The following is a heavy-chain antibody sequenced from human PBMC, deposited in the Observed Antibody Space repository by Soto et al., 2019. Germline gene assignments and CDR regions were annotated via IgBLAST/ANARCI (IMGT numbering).Heavy chain of an antibody. CDR2: ISGSGGST. J-gene: IGHJ4*02. V-gene: IGHV3-23*01. Sequence: EVQLLESGGGLVQPGGSLRLSCAASGFTFSSYAMSWVRQAPGKGLEWVSAISGSGGSTYYADSVNGRFTISRDNSKNTLYLQMNSLRAEDTAVYYCAKYGRIAARSSPYYFDYWGQGTLVTVSS. CDR1: GFTFSSYA. D-gene: IGHD6-6*01. CDR3: AKYGRIAARSSPYYFDY.